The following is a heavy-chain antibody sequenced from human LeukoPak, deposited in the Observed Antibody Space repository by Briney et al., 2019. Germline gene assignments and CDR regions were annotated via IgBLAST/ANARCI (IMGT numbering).Heavy chain of an antibody. CDR2: IKKTGIET. Sequence: GESLRLSCSGSGFTFGTYWMSWVRQAPGKGLEWVAYIKKTGIETYYLDSVKGRFTITRDNNRNSLFLQMYSLRAEDTAVYFCARENGYCSGSDCYSYFDSWGQGTLVTVSS. CDR1: GFTFGTYW. J-gene: IGHJ4*02. D-gene: IGHD2-15*01. V-gene: IGHV3-7*01. CDR3: ARENGYCSGSDCYSYFDS.